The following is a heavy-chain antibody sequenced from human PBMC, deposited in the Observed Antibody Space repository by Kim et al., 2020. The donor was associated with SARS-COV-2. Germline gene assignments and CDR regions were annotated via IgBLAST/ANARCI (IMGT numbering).Heavy chain of an antibody. CDR1: GGSFSGYY. CDR2: INHSGST. CDR3: ARGRTTQTRPGAFDI. Sequence: SETLSLTCAVYGGSFSGYYWSWIRQPPGKGLEWIGEINHSGSTNYNPSLKSRVTISVDTSKNQFSLKLSSVTAADTAVYYCARGRTTQTRPGAFDIWGQGTMVTVSS. J-gene: IGHJ3*02. V-gene: IGHV4-34*01. D-gene: IGHD1-1*01.